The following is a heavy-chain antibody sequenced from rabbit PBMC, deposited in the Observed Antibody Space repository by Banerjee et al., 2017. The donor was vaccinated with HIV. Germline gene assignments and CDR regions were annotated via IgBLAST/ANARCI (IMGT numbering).Heavy chain of an antibody. Sequence: QEQLVESGGGLVQPEGSLTLTCTASGFSFSSSYWICWVRQAPGKGLEWIGCIDTADDSTYYASWAKGRFTISKTSSTTVALQMTSLTAADTATYFCARDLPISGGYSFDLWGPGTLVTVS. CDR2: IDTADDST. D-gene: IGHD1-1*01. CDR3: ARDLPISGGYSFDL. J-gene: IGHJ4*01. CDR1: GFSFSSSYW. V-gene: IGHV1S45*01.